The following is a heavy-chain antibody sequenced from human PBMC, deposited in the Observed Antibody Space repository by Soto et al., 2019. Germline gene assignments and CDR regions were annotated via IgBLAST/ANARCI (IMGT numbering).Heavy chain of an antibody. CDR1: GGSISSYY. CDR3: ARVGAYDYIWGSYRNNWFDP. CDR2: IYYSGST. Sequence: SETLSLTCTVSGGSISSYYWSWIRQPPGKGLDWIGYIYYSGSTNYNPSLKSRVTISVDTSKNQFSLKLSSVTAADTAVYYCARVGAYDYIWGSYRNNWFDPWGQGTLVTVSS. J-gene: IGHJ5*02. D-gene: IGHD3-16*02. V-gene: IGHV4-59*01.